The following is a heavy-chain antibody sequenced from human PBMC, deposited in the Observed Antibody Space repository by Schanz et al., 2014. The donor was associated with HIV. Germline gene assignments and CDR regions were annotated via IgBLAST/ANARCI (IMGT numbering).Heavy chain of an antibody. CDR2: ISYDGSRK. J-gene: IGHJ6*02. CDR1: GFTFNSYG. CDR3: ARDRLHPGNGMDV. Sequence: QVQLLESGGGLEQPGGSLRLSCAASGFTFNSYGMHWVRQAPGKGLEWVAVISYDGSRKHFADSVKGRFTISRDNSKKTVFLQMNNLRAEDTAVYYCARDRLHPGNGMDVWGQGTTVTVSS. V-gene: IGHV3-30*03. D-gene: IGHD4-4*01.